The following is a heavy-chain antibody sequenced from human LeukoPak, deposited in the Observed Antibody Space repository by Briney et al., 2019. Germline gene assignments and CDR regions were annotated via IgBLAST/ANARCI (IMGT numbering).Heavy chain of an antibody. D-gene: IGHD4-17*01. J-gene: IGHJ4*02. CDR2: INHSGST. Sequence: SETLSLTCAVYGGSFSGYYWSWIRQPPGKGLEWIGEINHSGSTNYNPPLKSRVTISADTSKNQFSLKLTSVTAADTAVYYCANPARDFADSGAITWWGQGTLVTVSS. CDR1: GGSFSGYY. CDR3: ANPARDFADSGAITW. V-gene: IGHV4-34*01.